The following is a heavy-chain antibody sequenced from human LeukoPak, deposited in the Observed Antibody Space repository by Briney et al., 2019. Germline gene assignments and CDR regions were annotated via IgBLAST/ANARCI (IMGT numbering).Heavy chain of an antibody. CDR2: IKQDGSEK. CDR3: ARESSSSSWYPLGY. D-gene: IGHD6-13*01. CDR1: GFTFSSYW. V-gene: IGHV3-7*03. J-gene: IGHJ4*02. Sequence: GGSLRLSCAASGFTFSSYWMSWVRQAPGKGLEWVANIKQDGSEKYYVDSVKGRFTISRDNAKNSLYLQMNSLRAEDTAVYYCARESSSSSWYPLGYWGQGTLVTVSS.